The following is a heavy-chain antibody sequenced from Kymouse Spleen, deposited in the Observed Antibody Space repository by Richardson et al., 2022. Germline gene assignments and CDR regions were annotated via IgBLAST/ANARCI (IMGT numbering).Heavy chain of an antibody. CDR3: AKDIGGYNWNDAAFDI. V-gene: IGHV3-9*01. D-gene: IGHD1-20*01. J-gene: IGHJ3*02. CDR1: GFTFDDYA. CDR2: ISWNSGSI. Sequence: EVQLVESGGGLVQPGRSLRLSCAASGFTFDDYAMHWVRQAPGKGLEWVSGISWNSGSIGYADSVKGRFTISRDNAKNSLYLQMNSLRAEDTALYYCAKDIGGYNWNDAAFDIWGQGTMVTVSS.